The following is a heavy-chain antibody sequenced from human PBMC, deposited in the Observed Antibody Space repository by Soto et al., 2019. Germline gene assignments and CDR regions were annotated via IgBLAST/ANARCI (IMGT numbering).Heavy chain of an antibody. V-gene: IGHV3-23*01. D-gene: IGHD6-19*01. J-gene: IGHJ4*02. CDR2: ICGSGCST. Sequence: GGSLRLSCAASGFTFSSYAMSWVRQAPGKGLEWVSAICGSGCSTYYADSVKGRFTISRDNSKNTLYLQMNSLRAEDTAVYYCAKDRAYSSGWSTSLDYWGQGTLVTSPQ. CDR1: GFTFSSYA. CDR3: AKDRAYSSGWSTSLDY.